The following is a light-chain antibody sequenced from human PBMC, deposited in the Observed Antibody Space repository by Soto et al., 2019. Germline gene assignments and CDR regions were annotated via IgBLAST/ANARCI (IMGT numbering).Light chain of an antibody. J-gene: IGLJ2*01. V-gene: IGLV2-14*01. CDR1: SSDVGGYNY. Sequence: QSALTQPASVSGSPGQSITISCTGTSSDVGGYNYVSWYQQHPGKAPKLMIYDVSNRPSGVSSRFSGSKSGNTASLTISGLQAEDEADYYCSSYTSSTLVVFGGGTQLTVL. CDR2: DVS. CDR3: SSYTSSTLVV.